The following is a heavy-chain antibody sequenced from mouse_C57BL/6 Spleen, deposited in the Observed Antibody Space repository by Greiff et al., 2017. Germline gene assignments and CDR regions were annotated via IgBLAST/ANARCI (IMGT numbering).Heavy chain of an antibody. J-gene: IGHJ2*01. V-gene: IGHV5-9*01. Sequence: EVMLVESGGGLVKPGGSLKLSCAASGFTFSSYTMSWVRQTPEKRLEWVATISGGGGNTYYPDSVKGRFTISRDNAKNTLYLQMCSLRSEDTALYYCARHPYYGSLDYWGQGTTLTVSS. D-gene: IGHD1-1*01. CDR1: GFTFSSYT. CDR3: ARHPYYGSLDY. CDR2: ISGGGGNT.